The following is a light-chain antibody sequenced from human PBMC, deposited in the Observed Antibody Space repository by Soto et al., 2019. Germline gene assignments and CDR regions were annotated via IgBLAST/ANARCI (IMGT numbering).Light chain of an antibody. J-gene: IGKJ3*01. CDR3: LQHLLPSLT. V-gene: IGKV1-5*01. Sequence: DIKMTKSPTIISESGGDGKAITCRASQTMSSWFASYHQQPRNAPGLLIYAASTLQSGVPPRYCGSGSGRRYTIYICSLRLPDEPTFCSLQHLLPSLTFGTGTKVDIK. CDR2: AAS. CDR1: QTMSSW.